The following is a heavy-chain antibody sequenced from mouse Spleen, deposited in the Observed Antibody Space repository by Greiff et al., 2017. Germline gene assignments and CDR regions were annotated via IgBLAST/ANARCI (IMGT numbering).Heavy chain of an antibody. Sequence: VKLMESGAELVMPGASVKLSCKASGYTFTSYWMHWVKQRPGQGLEWIGEIDPSDSYTNYNQKFKGKATLTVDKSSSTAYMQLSSLTSEDSAVYYCARGYDGAWFAYWGQGTLVTVSA. D-gene: IGHD2-2*01. CDR3: ARGYDGAWFAY. J-gene: IGHJ3*01. V-gene: IGHV1-69*01. CDR2: IDPSDSYT. CDR1: GYTFTSYW.